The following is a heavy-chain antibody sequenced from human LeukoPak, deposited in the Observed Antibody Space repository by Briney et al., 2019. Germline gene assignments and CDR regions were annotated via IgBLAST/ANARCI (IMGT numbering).Heavy chain of an antibody. J-gene: IGHJ4*02. CDR2: SNWYDGRT. Sequence: GGSLTLSCAVSGFTFDDYGMSWVRRAQPPGRGLVSGSNWYDGRTGYADPVQGRLTISREDANNTLYPQMHSLRAAHTALYYFPRSKDYGAYGFVYWGQAALPTDSS. CDR3: PRSKDYGAYGFVY. CDR1: GFTFDDYG. V-gene: IGHV3-20*04. D-gene: IGHD4-17*01.